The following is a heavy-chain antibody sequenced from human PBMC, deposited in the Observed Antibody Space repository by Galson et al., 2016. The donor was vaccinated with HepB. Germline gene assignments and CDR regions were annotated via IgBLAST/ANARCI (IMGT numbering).Heavy chain of an antibody. CDR3: AKETRNYDYVWGSYRLDY. J-gene: IGHJ4*02. D-gene: IGHD3-16*02. Sequence: SVKVSCKASGGSFSGFGISWVRQAPGQGLEWMGGIIPISGAADYSQKFQGRVTITADKSTSTAYMELSSLRYADTAVYYCAKETRNYDYVWGSYRLDYWGQGTLVTVSS. CDR1: GGSFSGFG. CDR2: IIPISGAA. V-gene: IGHV1-69*06.